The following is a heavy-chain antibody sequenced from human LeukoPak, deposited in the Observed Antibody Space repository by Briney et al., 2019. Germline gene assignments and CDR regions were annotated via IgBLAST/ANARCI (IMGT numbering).Heavy chain of an antibody. V-gene: IGHV5-51*01. J-gene: IGHJ6*01. D-gene: IGHD3-10*01. CDR3: ARHMGSYYYGMDV. Sequence: GEPLKISCKGLGYRFTMYWIGWVRQMPGKGLEWMAIIYPGDSDTRYSPSFQGQVTISADKSTSTAYLQWNSLKASDTAMYYCARHMGSYYYGMDVWGPGTTVTVSS. CDR2: IYPGDSDT. CDR1: GYRFTMYW.